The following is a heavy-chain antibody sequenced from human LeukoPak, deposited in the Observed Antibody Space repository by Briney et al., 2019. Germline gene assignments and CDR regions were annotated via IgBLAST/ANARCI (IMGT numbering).Heavy chain of an antibody. CDR3: ARDRAVTQDWVEFDP. Sequence: GGSLRLSCAASGFSFSTYTVTWVRQAPGKGLEWVASISSSSSYINYADSVKGRFTISRDNSKNTMYLQMNRLRVEDTAVYFCARDRAVTQDWVEFDPWGQGTLVTVSS. D-gene: IGHD4-17*01. V-gene: IGHV3-21*01. CDR2: ISSSSSYI. CDR1: GFSFSTYT. J-gene: IGHJ5*02.